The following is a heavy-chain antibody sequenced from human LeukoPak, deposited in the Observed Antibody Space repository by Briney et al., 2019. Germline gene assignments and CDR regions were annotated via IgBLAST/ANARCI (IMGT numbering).Heavy chain of an antibody. CDR2: ISYDGSNK. Sequence: GGSLRLSCAASGFTFSSYAMHWVRQAPGKGLEWVAVISYDGSNKYYADSVKGRFTISRGNSKNTLYLQMNSLRAEDTAVYYCAREVSSIHSSNDYWGQGTLVTVSS. CDR3: AREVSSIHSSNDY. D-gene: IGHD3-3*02. CDR1: GFTFSSYA. J-gene: IGHJ4*02. V-gene: IGHV3-30-3*01.